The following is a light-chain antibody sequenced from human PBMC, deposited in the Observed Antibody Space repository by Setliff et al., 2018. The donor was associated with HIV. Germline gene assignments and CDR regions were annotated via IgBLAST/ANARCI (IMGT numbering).Light chain of an antibody. V-gene: IGLV3-21*04. Sequence: SYELTQTPSVSVAPGKTAKIACGGNNIGTKSVQWYQQKPGQAPVVVIYYDRDRPSGIPERFSGSNSGNTATLTISRVEIEDEADYYCQVWDTSDHYVFGGGTKV. CDR3: QVWDTSDHYV. CDR1: NIGTKS. J-gene: IGLJ1*01. CDR2: YDR.